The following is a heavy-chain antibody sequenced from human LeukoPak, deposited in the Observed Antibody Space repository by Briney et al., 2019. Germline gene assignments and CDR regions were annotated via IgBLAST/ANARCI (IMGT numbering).Heavy chain of an antibody. CDR3: ARGYGIDH. CDR2: IRNTSSHT. Sequence: TGGSLRLSCAASGFSFSTYGMNWVRQAPGKGLEWISFIRNTSSHTYYADSVKGRFTISRDNAKNSLYLQMSSLREDDTAMYYCARGYGIDHWGEGTLVTVSS. J-gene: IGHJ4*02. V-gene: IGHV3-48*02. CDR1: GFSFSTYG. D-gene: IGHD4-17*01.